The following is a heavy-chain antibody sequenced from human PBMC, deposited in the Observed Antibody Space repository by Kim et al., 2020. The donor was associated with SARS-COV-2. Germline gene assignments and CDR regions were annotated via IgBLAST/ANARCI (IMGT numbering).Heavy chain of an antibody. CDR2: INHSGST. D-gene: IGHD3-9*01. V-gene: IGHV4-34*01. J-gene: IGHJ5*02. CDR1: GGSFSGYY. Sequence: SETLSLTCAVYGGSFSGYYWSWIRQPPGKGLEWIGEINHSGSTNYNPSLKSRVTISVDTSKNQFSLKLSSVTAADTAVYYCARGGRYLTQYNWFDPWGQGTLVTVSS. CDR3: ARGGRYLTQYNWFDP.